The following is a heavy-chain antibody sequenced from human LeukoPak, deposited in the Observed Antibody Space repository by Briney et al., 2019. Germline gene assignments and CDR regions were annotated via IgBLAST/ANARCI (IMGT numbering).Heavy chain of an antibody. V-gene: IGHV3-30*02. J-gene: IGHJ5*02. D-gene: IGHD6-13*01. CDR1: GFTLSSYG. Sequence: GGSLRLSCAASGFTLSSYGMHWVRQAPGKGLEWVAFIRYDGSNKYYADSVKGRFTISRDNSKNTLYLQMSSLRSEDTAVYYCARAHGKQQQLGSLDPWGQGTLVTVSS. CDR2: IRYDGSNK. CDR3: ARAHGKQQQLGSLDP.